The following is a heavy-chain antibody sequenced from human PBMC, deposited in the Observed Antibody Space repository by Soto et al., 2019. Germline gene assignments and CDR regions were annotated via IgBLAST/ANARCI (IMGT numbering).Heavy chain of an antibody. V-gene: IGHV1-69*01. Sequence: QVRLVQSGAEVNKPGSSVKVSCKASGDTFSSYSISWVRQAPGQGLEWMGGIVPIFGTTVYAQSLQGSLTITGDGPMSTTDMELSGLTFEDTAVYDCSANSVGGGSHGEVWGDGTTDT. CDR3: SANSVGGGSHGEV. CDR1: GDTFSSYS. D-gene: IGHD3-10*01. J-gene: IGHJ6*02. CDR2: IVPIFGTT.